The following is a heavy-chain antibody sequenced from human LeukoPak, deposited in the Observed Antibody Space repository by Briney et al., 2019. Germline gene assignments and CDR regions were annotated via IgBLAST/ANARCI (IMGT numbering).Heavy chain of an antibody. V-gene: IGHV3-23*01. J-gene: IGHJ4*02. CDR3: ETVKGDILTGFGSFDY. D-gene: IGHD3-9*01. Sequence: GGSLRLSCAASGFTFSSYAMSWVRQAPGKGLEWVSAISGSGGSTYYADSVKGRFTISRDNSKNTLYLQMNSLRAEDTAVYYCETVKGDILTGFGSFDYWGQGTLVTVSS. CDR2: ISGSGGST. CDR1: GFTFSSYA.